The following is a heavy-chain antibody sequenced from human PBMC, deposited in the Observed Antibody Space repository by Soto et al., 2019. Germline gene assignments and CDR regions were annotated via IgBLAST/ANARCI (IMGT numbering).Heavy chain of an antibody. CDR1: GDSISNYY. D-gene: IGHD3-16*01. Sequence: PSETLSLTCTVSGDSISNYYWSWIRQPPGKGLEWIGYIYYSGSTNYNPSLRSRITISVDTSKNQLSLKLNSVTAADTAVYFCARERDKLMDYWGQGTLVTVSS. CDR2: IYYSGST. J-gene: IGHJ4*02. CDR3: ARERDKLMDY. V-gene: IGHV4-59*01.